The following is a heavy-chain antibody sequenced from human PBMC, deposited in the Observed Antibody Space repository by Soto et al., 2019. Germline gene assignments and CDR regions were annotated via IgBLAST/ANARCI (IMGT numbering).Heavy chain of an antibody. CDR3: ANSGEYSSGWYRGYLDY. CDR2: ISYDGSKN. D-gene: IGHD6-19*01. CDR1: GFTFNTYV. V-gene: IGHV3-30*18. Sequence: GGSRRLSCSASGFTFNTYVMHWVRQAPGKGLEWVAVISYDGSKNNYADSVKGRFIISRDNSKNTLYLQMNSLRAEDTAVYYCANSGEYSSGWYRGYLDYWGQGTLVTVSS. J-gene: IGHJ4*02.